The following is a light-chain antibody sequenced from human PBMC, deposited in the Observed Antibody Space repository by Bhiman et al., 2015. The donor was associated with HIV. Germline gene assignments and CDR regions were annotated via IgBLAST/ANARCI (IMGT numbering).Light chain of an antibody. CDR2: DNN. CDR3: CSYAGSYTWV. Sequence: QSVLTQPPSVSAAPGQKVTISCSGSSSNIGSNYISWYLQLPGTAPKLLIYDNNKRPSGIPDRFSGSKSGNTASLTISGLQAEDEADYFCCSYAGSYTWVFGGGTKLTVL. V-gene: IGLV1-51*01. J-gene: IGLJ3*02. CDR1: SSNIGSNY.